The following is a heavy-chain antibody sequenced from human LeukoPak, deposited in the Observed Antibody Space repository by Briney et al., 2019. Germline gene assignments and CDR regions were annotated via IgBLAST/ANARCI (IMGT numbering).Heavy chain of an antibody. Sequence: KASETLSLTGTVSGGSISSYYWSWIRQPAGKGLEWIGLIYTSGSTNYNPSLKSRVTMSVGTSKNQFSLKLSSVTAADTAVYYCARDDYSSSSNWFDPWGQGTLVTVSS. CDR1: GGSISSYY. CDR2: IYTSGST. D-gene: IGHD6-13*01. J-gene: IGHJ5*02. V-gene: IGHV4-4*07. CDR3: ARDDYSSSSNWFDP.